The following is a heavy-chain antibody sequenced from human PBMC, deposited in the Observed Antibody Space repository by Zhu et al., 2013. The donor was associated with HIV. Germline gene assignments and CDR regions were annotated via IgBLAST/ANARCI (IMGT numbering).Heavy chain of an antibody. V-gene: IGHV4-59*01. CDR1: GGSISSYY. J-gene: IGHJ6*02. D-gene: IGHD2-15*01. Sequence: QVQLQESGPGLVKPSETLSLTCTVSGGSISSYYWSWIRQPPGKGLEWIGYIYYSGSTNYNPSLKSRVTISVDTSKNQFSLKLSSVTAADTAVYYCARGDCSGGSCYDYYYYGMDVWGQGTTVTVSS. CDR3: ARGDCSGGSCYDYYYYGMDV. CDR2: IYYSGST.